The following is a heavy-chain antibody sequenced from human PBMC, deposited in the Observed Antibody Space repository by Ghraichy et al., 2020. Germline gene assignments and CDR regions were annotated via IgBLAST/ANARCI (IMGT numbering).Heavy chain of an antibody. CDR1: GFTFSDYY. CDR3: ARGGPRFCGGDCHLYYFDN. V-gene: IGHV3-11*01. D-gene: IGHD2-21*02. Sequence: GGSLRLSCAASGFTFSDYYMSWIRQAPGKGLEWLSYISSGASTIFYADSVKGRFTISRDNAKNSLYLHMNSLRAEDTAVYYCARGGPRFCGGDCHLYYFDNWGQGTLVTVSS. CDR2: ISSGASTI. J-gene: IGHJ4*02.